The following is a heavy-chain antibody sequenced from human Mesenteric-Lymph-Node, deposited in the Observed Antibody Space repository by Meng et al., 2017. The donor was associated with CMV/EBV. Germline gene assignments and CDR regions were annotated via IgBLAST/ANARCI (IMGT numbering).Heavy chain of an antibody. CDR2: ISDSSSYV. D-gene: IGHD6-13*01. Sequence: GGSLRLSCAASGFTFSSYRMKWVRRAPGKGLEWVATISDSSSYVYYADSVLGRFTISRDNAKNSLYLQMNSLRAEDTAVYYCARRRDFYSSSSPGGWFDPWGQGTLVTVSS. J-gene: IGHJ5*02. CDR3: ARRRDFYSSSSPGGWFDP. V-gene: IGHV3-21*01. CDR1: GFTFSSYR.